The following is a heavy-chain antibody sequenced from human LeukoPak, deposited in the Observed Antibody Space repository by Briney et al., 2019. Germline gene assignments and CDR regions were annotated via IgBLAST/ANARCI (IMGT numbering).Heavy chain of an antibody. CDR1: GFTLNAFG. Sequence: GGSLRLSCAASGFTLNAFGMNWVRQAPGKELEWVSYIGTTSGAIYYADSVKGRFTISRDSAKNSLYLQMNSLRAEDTAVYYCARFRTWGDKAFDYWGQGTLVTVSS. V-gene: IGHV3-48*01. CDR2: IGTTSGAI. CDR3: ARFRTWGDKAFDY. D-gene: IGHD2-21*02. J-gene: IGHJ4*02.